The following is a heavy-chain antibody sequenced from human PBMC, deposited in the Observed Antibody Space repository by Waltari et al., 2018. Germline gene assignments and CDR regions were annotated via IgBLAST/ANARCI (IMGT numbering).Heavy chain of an antibody. D-gene: IGHD2-2*03. CDR3: ARVAIVVAPHFDY. CDR2: IYHSGRT. V-gene: IGHV4-38-2*01. Sequence: QVQLQESGPGLVKPSETLSLTCAVSGYSISSGSYWGWIRQPPGKGLEWIGSIYHSGRTYYNPSLKSRVTISVDTSKNQFSLKLSSVTAADTAVYYCARVAIVVAPHFDYWGQGTLVTVSS. CDR1: GYSISSGSY. J-gene: IGHJ4*02.